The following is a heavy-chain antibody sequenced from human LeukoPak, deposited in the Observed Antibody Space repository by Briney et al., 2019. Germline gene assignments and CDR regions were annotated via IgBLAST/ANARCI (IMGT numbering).Heavy chain of an antibody. CDR1: GFNFGAFS. CDR3: ATDRRTVAASSLDY. J-gene: IGHJ4*02. CDR2: ISGNGDAT. Sequence: GGSLRLSCAASGFNFGAFSMGWVRQAPGKGLEWVSGISGNGDATYYADSVKGRFTISRDNSKKTLYLQMNSLRADDTAVYYCATDRRTVAASSLDYWGQGTLVTVSS. V-gene: IGHV3-23*01. D-gene: IGHD4-23*01.